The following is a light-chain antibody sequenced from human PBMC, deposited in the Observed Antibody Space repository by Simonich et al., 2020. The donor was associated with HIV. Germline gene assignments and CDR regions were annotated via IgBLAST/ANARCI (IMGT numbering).Light chain of an antibody. CDR2: DVS. CDR1: SSDVGGYNY. Sequence: QSALTQPASVAGSPGQSITISCTGTSSDVGGYNYVSWYQQHPGKAPKLMIYDVSRRPSGVTNRFYGSKSGNPASLTIAGHQAEGEADYYCSAYTSSSTLVFGGGTKLTVL. J-gene: IGLJ2*01. V-gene: IGLV2-14*01. CDR3: SAYTSSSTLV.